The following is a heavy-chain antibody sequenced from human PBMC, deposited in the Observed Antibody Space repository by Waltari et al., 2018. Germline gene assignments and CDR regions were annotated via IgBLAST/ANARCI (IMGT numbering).Heavy chain of an antibody. Sequence: EVQLVESGGGLVQPGGSLRLSCAASGFTFSSYRMTWVRQAPGKGLEWVSYISSSSRTIYYADSVKGRFTISRDNAKKSLYLQMNSLRAEDTAVYYCARDRADSPFGADWGQGTLVTVSS. J-gene: IGHJ4*02. CDR2: ISSSSRTI. D-gene: IGHD3-16*01. V-gene: IGHV3-48*04. CDR1: GFTFSSYR. CDR3: ARDRADSPFGAD.